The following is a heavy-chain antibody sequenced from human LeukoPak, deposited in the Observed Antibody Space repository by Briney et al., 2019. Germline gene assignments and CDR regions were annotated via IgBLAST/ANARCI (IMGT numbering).Heavy chain of an antibody. V-gene: IGHV3-21*01. Sequence: PGGSLRLSCAASGFTFSSYAMSWVRQAPGKGLEWVSSISSSSSYIYYADSVKGRFTISRDNAKNSLYLQMNSLRAEDTAVYYCASLSATSDAFDIWGQGTMVTVSS. CDR1: GFTFSSYA. CDR3: ASLSATSDAFDI. CDR2: ISSSSSYI. J-gene: IGHJ3*02. D-gene: IGHD1-26*01.